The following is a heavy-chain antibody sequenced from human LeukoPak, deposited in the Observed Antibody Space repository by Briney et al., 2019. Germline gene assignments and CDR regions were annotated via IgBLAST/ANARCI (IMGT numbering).Heavy chain of an antibody. Sequence: SETLSLTCTVSGDSFSSVTDYWAWIRQPPGKGLEWIASVDYSGGTYYNPSLESRVAISADMSKNQFSLKLTSVTGADTAVYYCAGERGEEYSSGWYKTNYFDNWGQGIRVTVSS. CDR3: AGERGEEYSSGWYKTNYFDN. J-gene: IGHJ4*02. V-gene: IGHV4-39*07. D-gene: IGHD6-19*01. CDR2: VDYSGGT. CDR1: GDSFSSVTDY.